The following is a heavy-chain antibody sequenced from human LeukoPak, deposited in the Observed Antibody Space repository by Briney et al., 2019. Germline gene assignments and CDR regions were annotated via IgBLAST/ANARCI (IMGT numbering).Heavy chain of an antibody. V-gene: IGHV3-23*01. CDR2: IPASGGNT. Sequence: GGSLRLSCAASGFTFSTFGMRWVRQAPGKRLEWVSTIPASGGNTYYADSVRGRFTISRDNSKNTLYLQINSLTAEDTAIYYCVRYLSGWYYFDWWGQGTLVTVSS. CDR3: VRYLSGWYYFDW. CDR1: GFTFSTFG. J-gene: IGHJ4*02. D-gene: IGHD6-19*01.